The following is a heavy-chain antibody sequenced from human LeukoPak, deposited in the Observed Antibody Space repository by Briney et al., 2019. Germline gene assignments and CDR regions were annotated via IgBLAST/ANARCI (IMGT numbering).Heavy chain of an antibody. J-gene: IGHJ4*02. V-gene: IGHV1-8*01. CDR1: GYTFTSYD. D-gene: IGHD3-9*01. CDR3: ARGRTYYDILTGYYYFDY. CDR2: MNPNSGNT. Sequence: ASVKVSCKASGYTFTSYDINWVRQATGQGLEWMGWMNPNSGNTGYAQKFQGRVTMTRNTSISTAYMELSSLRSEDTAVYYCARGRTYYDILTGYYYFDYWGQGTLVTVSS.